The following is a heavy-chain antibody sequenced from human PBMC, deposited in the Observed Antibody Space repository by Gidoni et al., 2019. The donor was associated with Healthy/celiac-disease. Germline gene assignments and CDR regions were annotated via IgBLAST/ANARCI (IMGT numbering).Heavy chain of an antibody. V-gene: IGHV3-23*01. J-gene: IGHJ4*02. D-gene: IGHD3-22*01. CDR1: GFTFSSYA. Sequence: EVQLLESGGGLVQPGGSLRLSRAASGFTFSSYAISWVRQAPGKGLVWVSAISGSGGSTYYADSVKGRFTISRDNSKNTLYLQMNSLRAEDTAVYYCAKGHGSSGYLNYFDYWGQGTLVTVSS. CDR3: AKGHGSSGYLNYFDY. CDR2: ISGSGGST.